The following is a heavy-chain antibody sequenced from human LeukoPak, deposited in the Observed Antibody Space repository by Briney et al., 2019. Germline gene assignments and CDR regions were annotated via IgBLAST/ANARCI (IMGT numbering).Heavy chain of an antibody. CDR1: GGSISSGGYY. CDR2: IYHSGST. D-gene: IGHD2-2*01. J-gene: IGHJ4*02. V-gene: IGHV4-30-2*01. Sequence: SETLSLTCTVSGGSISSGGYYWSWIRQPPGKGLEWIGYIYHSGSTYYNPSLKSRVTISVDRSKNQFSLKLSSVTAADTAVYYCARGGVVPAATPDYWGQGTLVTVSS. CDR3: ARGGVVPAATPDY.